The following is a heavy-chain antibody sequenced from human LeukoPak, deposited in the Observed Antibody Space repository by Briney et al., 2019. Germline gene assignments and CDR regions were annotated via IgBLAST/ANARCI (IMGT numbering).Heavy chain of an antibody. J-gene: IGHJ4*02. Sequence: PSETLSLTCTVSGYSISSGYYWGWIRQPPGKGLEWVGGMSHSGSTHYNPSLKSRVTISVDTSKNQFSLKLSSVTAADTAVYYCARGTAGYYETLDYWGQGTLVTVSS. CDR1: GYSISSGYY. CDR2: MSHSGST. D-gene: IGHD3-22*01. CDR3: ARGTAGYYETLDY. V-gene: IGHV4-38-2*02.